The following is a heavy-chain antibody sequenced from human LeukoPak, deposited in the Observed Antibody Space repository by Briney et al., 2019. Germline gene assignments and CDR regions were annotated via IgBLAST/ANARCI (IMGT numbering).Heavy chain of an antibody. CDR1: GFTFSDYY. J-gene: IGHJ4*02. CDR2: ISSSSSYT. D-gene: IGHD3-10*01. V-gene: IGHV3-11*06. Sequence: GGSLRLSCAASGFTFSDYYMSWIRQAPGKGLEWVSYISSSSSYTNYADSVKGRFTISRDSAKNSLYLQMNSLRAEDTAVYYCARDPYYYGPGSYYTFDYWGQGTLVTVSS. CDR3: ARDPYYYGPGSYYTFDY.